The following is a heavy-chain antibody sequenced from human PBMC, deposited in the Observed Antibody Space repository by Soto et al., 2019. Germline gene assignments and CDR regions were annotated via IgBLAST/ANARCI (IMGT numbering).Heavy chain of an antibody. CDR3: ARALSTAAATDLPFDY. Sequence: ASVKVSCKASGYTLTSYAMHWVRQAPGQRLEWMGWINAGNGNTKYSQKFQGRVTITRDTSASTAYMELSSLRSEDTAVYYCARALSTAAATDLPFDYWGQGTLVTVSS. J-gene: IGHJ4*02. V-gene: IGHV1-3*01. CDR2: INAGNGNT. CDR1: GYTLTSYA. D-gene: IGHD6-13*01.